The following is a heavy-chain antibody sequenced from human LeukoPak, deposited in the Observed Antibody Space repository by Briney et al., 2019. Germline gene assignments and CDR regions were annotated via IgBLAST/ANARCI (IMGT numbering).Heavy chain of an antibody. J-gene: IGHJ4*02. Sequence: GGSLRLSCAASGFTVSSNYMSWVRQAPGKGLEWVSVIYSGGSTYYADSVKGRFTISRDDSKNTLYLQMNSLRAEDTAVYYCARGGVGDYVWGSYRMEIYFDYWGQGTLVTVSS. D-gene: IGHD3-16*02. CDR3: ARGGVGDYVWGSYRMEIYFDY. V-gene: IGHV3-66*01. CDR1: GFTVSSNY. CDR2: IYSGGST.